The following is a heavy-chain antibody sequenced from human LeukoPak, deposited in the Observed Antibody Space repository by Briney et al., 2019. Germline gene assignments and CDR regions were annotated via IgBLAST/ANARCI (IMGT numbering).Heavy chain of an antibody. CDR2: IYNSGNT. J-gene: IGHJ3*02. CDR1: GFTVSSNY. CDR3: AREVIYGAFDI. Sequence: AGSLRLSCAASGFTVSSNYMSWVRQAPGKGLEWVSVIYNSGNTYYADSVKGRFTISRDNSKNTLYLQMSSLRAEDTAVYCCAREVIYGAFDIWGQGTMVTVSS. D-gene: IGHD2/OR15-2a*01. V-gene: IGHV3-53*01.